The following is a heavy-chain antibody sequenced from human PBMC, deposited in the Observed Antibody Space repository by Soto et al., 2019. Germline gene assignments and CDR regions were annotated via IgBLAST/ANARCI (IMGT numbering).Heavy chain of an antibody. V-gene: IGHV4-31*03. D-gene: IGHD3-22*01. Sequence: SETLSLTCTVSGGSISSGGYYWSWIRQHPGKGLEWIGYISYSGSTYYNPSLESRVTMSVDTSKNQFSLKLSSVTAADTAVYYCARDALSRDSIWGQGTLVIVSS. CDR2: ISYSGST. CDR1: GGSISSGGYY. CDR3: ARDALSRDSI. J-gene: IGHJ4*02.